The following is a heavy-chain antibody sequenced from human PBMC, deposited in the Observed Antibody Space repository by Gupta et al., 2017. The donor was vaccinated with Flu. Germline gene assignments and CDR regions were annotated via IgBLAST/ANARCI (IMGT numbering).Heavy chain of an antibody. CDR2: IGTSSRTT. CDR1: GFSFSDSS. J-gene: IGHJ6*02. CDR3: ARDRPYYAPHYYYAMHV. V-gene: IGHV3-11*01. D-gene: IGHD3-10*01. Sequence: QVHLLESGGGLVKPGGSLRLSCAASGFSFSDSSMRWIRQTPGKGLEWVSYIGTSSRTTYYADSVKGRFTISRDNDRNSVSLLMNSLRVEDTAVYYCARDRPYYAPHYYYAMHVWGQGTTVTVSS.